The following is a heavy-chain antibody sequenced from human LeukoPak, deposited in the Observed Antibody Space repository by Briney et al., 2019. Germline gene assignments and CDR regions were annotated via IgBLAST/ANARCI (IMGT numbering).Heavy chain of an antibody. CDR1: GGSISSYY. D-gene: IGHD3-22*01. V-gene: IGHV4-59*08. Sequence: SETLSLTCTVSGGSISSYYWSWIRQPPGKGLEWIGYVYYSGGTNYNPSLKSRVTISVDTSKNQFSLKLNSVTAADTAVYYCARGSGYYGEDFEYWGQGTLVTVSS. J-gene: IGHJ4*02. CDR3: ARGSGYYGEDFEY. CDR2: VYYSGGT.